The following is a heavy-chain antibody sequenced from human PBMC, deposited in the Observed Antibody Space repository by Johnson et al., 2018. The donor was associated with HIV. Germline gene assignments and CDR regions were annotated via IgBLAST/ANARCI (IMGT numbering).Heavy chain of an antibody. CDR3: ARTRSGWAHDAFDI. CDR1: GFTFSSYW. V-gene: IGHV3-7*01. CDR2: IKQDGSEK. Sequence: MQLVESGGGLVQPGGSLRLSCAAYGFTFSSYWMSWVRQAPGKGLEWVANIKQDGSEKYYVDSVKGRFTISRDNAKNSLYLQMNSLRAEDTAVYYCARTRSGWAHDAFDIWGQGTMVTVSS. D-gene: IGHD6-19*01. J-gene: IGHJ3*02.